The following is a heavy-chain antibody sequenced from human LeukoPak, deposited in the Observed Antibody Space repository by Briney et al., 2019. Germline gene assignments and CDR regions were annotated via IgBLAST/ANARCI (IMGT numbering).Heavy chain of an antibody. CDR3: ASARRFHGSGSYYTPYYYYGMDV. J-gene: IGHJ6*02. Sequence: SETLSLTCTVSGGSISSYYWSWIRQPPGKGLEWIGYIYYSGSTNYNPSLKSRVTISVDTSKNQFSLKLSSVTAADTAVYYCASARRFHGSGSYYTPYYYYGMDVWGQGTTVTVSS. CDR2: IYYSGST. V-gene: IGHV4-59*01. CDR1: GGSISSYY. D-gene: IGHD3-10*01.